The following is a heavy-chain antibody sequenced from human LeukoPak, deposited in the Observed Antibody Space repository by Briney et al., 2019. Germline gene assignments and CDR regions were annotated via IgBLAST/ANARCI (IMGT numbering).Heavy chain of an antibody. D-gene: IGHD5-18*01. CDR2: IIPIFGTA. CDR1: GGTFSSYA. V-gene: IGHV1-69*13. J-gene: IGHJ4*02. Sequence: SVKVSCKASGGTFSSYAISWVRQAPGQGREWMGGIIPIFGTANYAQKFQGRVTITADESTSAAYMELSSLRSEDTAVYYCARGAQYSYGWSYWGQGTLVTVSS. CDR3: ARGAQYSYGWSY.